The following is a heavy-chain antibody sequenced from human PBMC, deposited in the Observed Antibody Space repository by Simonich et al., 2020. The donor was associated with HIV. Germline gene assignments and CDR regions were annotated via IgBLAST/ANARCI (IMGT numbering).Heavy chain of an antibody. CDR3: ARKGGGRGVYYFDY. CDR1: GGTFSSFA. J-gene: IGHJ4*02. CDR2: IIPIFGTA. D-gene: IGHD3-10*01. V-gene: IGHV1-69*13. Sequence: QVQLVQSGAEVKKPGSSVKVSCKASGGTFSSFAISWVRQAPGLGLKWVGGIIPIFGTANYAQMFQGRVTITADESTSTAYMELSSLRSEDTGIYYCARKGGGRGVYYFDYLGQGTLVTVSS.